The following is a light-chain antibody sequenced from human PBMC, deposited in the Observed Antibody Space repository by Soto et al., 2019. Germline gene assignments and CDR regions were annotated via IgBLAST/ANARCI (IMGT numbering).Light chain of an antibody. V-gene: IGLV1-44*01. CDR1: SSNIGSNT. CDR2: EGD. Sequence: QSVLTQPPSASGTPGQRVTISCSGSSSNIGSNTVNWYQQLPGTAPKLIIYEGDKRPSGVSNRFSGSKSGNTASLTISGLQAEDEADYYCCSYALGSTLVFGGGTKLTVL. CDR3: CSYALGSTLV. J-gene: IGLJ2*01.